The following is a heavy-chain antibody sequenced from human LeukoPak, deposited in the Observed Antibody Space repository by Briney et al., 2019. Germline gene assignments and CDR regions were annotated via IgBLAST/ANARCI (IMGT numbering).Heavy chain of an antibody. CDR1: GGSISSSTYY. CDR3: ARDRDDYFDY. D-gene: IGHD5-24*01. J-gene: IGHJ4*02. CDR2: IHYSGST. Sequence: SETLSLTCTVSGGSISSSTYYWGWFRQPPGKSLEWIGSIHYSGSTHYNPSLQSRVTKSLDTSKNQFSLKLSSVTAADTAVYYCARDRDDYFDYWGQGTLVTVSS. V-gene: IGHV4-39*07.